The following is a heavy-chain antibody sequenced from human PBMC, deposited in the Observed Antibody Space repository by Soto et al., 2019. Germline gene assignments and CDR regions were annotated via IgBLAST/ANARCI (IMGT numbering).Heavy chain of an antibody. CDR2: TFPGNSET. CDR3: ARSRYYDTTGYYPFYYYYYGMDV. J-gene: IGHJ6*02. CDR1: GYSFSNYW. Sequence: GESLKISCKGSGYSFSNYWIGWVRQMSGKGLEWMAITFPGNSETRYSPSFQGHVTISVDRSISTAYLQWSSLKASDTALYYCARSRYYDTTGYYPFYYYYYGMDVWGHGVLVTVSS. V-gene: IGHV5-51*01. D-gene: IGHD3-22*01.